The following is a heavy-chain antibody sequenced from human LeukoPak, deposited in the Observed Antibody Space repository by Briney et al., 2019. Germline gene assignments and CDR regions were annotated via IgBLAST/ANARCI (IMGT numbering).Heavy chain of an antibody. J-gene: IGHJ4*02. V-gene: IGHV3-74*01. D-gene: IGHD6-13*01. Sequence: GGSLRLSCAASGFSFSGHWMHWARQLPGKGLVWVSRISPTGSTTSYADSVKGRFTVSRDNAKNTLYLQVNNLRAEDTAVYYCARGPSSNWSGLDFWGQGTLVTVSS. CDR1: GFSFSGHW. CDR2: ISPTGSTT. CDR3: ARGPSSNWSGLDF.